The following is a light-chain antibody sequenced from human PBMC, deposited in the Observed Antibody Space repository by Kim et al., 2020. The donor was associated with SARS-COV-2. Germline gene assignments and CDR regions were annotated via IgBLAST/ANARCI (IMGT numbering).Light chain of an antibody. CDR2: GAS. CDR3: QHYNNWPYT. CDR1: QSVSSN. V-gene: IGKV3-15*01. Sequence: SVSPGERATLSCWASQSVSSNLAWYQQKPGQAPRLLMYGASTRATGIPARFSGSGSGTEFTLTISSLQSEDSAVYYCQHYNNWPYTFGQGTKLEI. J-gene: IGKJ2*01.